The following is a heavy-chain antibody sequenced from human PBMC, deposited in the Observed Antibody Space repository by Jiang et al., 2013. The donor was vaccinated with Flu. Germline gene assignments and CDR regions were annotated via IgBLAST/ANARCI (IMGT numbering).Heavy chain of an antibody. V-gene: IGHV4-34*01. J-gene: IGHJ4*02. CDR2: ISHSGST. Sequence: LTCAVYGGTFNDYAWTWIRQSPGKGLEWIGEISHSGSTNYNPSLKSRVTLSVDTSKNQFSLKLTSMIAADTAVYYCARGAPGYWGQGTLVIVSS. CDR3: ARGAPGY. CDR1: GGTFNDYA.